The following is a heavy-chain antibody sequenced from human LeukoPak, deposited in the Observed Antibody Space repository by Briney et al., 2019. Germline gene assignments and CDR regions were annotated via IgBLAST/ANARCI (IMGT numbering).Heavy chain of an antibody. V-gene: IGHV3-64*01. CDR1: GFTFRTYA. J-gene: IGHJ4*02. Sequence: GGSLRLSCAASGFTFRTYAMHWVRQAPGKGLEYVSAISTDGGGTYYANSVEGRFTISRDNSKNMLYLQMGSLRPEDMAVYYCARYGAGSRYDYWGQGALVTVSS. CDR2: ISTDGGGT. CDR3: ARYGAGSRYDY. D-gene: IGHD2-15*01.